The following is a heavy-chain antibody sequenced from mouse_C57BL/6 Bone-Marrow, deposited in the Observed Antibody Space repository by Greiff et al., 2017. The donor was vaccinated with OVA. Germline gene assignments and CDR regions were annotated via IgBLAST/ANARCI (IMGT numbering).Heavy chain of an antibody. CDR3: ARRSYYYGSSYYWYFDV. Sequence: QVQLQQSGPELVKPGASVKISCKASGYAFSSSRMNWVKQRPGKGLEWIGRIYPGDGDTNYNGKFKGKATLTADKSSSTAYMQLSSLTSEDSAVYFCARRSYYYGSSYYWYFDVWGTGTTVTVSS. D-gene: IGHD1-1*01. CDR2: IYPGDGDT. V-gene: IGHV1-82*01. J-gene: IGHJ1*03. CDR1: GYAFSSSR.